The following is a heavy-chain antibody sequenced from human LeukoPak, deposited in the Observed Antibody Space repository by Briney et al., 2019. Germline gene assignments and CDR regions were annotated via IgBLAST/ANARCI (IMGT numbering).Heavy chain of an antibody. V-gene: IGHV1-8*03. CDR3: ARVPLRYCSGGSCRYYFDY. CDR1: GYTFTSYD. CDR2: MNPNSGNT. D-gene: IGHD2-15*01. Sequence: ASVKVSCKASGYTFTSYDINWVRQATGQGLEWMGWMNPNSGNTGYAQKFQGRVTITRNTSISTAYMELSSLRSEDTAVYYCARVPLRYCSGGSCRYYFDYWGQGTLVTVSS. J-gene: IGHJ4*02.